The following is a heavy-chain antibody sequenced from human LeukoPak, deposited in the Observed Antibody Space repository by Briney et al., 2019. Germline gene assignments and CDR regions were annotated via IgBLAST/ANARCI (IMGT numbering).Heavy chain of an antibody. D-gene: IGHD2-15*01. J-gene: IGHJ3*02. V-gene: IGHV3-13*04. CDR1: GFIFSSYD. CDR2: IGTAGDS. Sequence: GGSLRLSCAASGFIFSSYDMHWVRQTTGKGLEWVSAIGTAGDSYYPGSVRGRFTIFRENAKNSLYLQMNSLRAEDTAVYYCARDSIVDGAFDIWGQGTMVTVSS. CDR3: ARDSIVDGAFDI.